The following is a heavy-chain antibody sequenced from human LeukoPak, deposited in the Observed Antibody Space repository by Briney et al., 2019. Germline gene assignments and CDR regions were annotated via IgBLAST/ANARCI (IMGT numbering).Heavy chain of an antibody. V-gene: IGHV3-23*01. D-gene: IGHD3-22*01. CDR2: ISGPGGST. CDR3: AKTPTDYYDSSGYYPQFEF. CDR1: GFTFSSHA. Sequence: GGSLRLSCAASGFTFSSHAMSWVRQAPGRGLEWVSAISGPGGSTYYADSVKGRFIISRDNSKNTLFLQMNSLRAEDTASYHCAKTPTDYYDSSGYYPQFEFWGQGILVSVSS. J-gene: IGHJ4*02.